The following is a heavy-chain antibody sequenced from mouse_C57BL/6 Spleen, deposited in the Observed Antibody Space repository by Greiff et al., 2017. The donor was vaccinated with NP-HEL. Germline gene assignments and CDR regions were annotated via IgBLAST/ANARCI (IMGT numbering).Heavy chain of an antibody. V-gene: IGHV5-4*01. CDR1: GFTFSSYA. Sequence: EVKLVESGGGLVKPGGSLKLSCAASGFTFSSYAMSWVRQTPEKRLEWVATISDGGSYTYYPDNVKGRFTISRDNAKNNLDLQMSHLKSEDTAMYYCARDSTTVVAGDDWGQGTTLTVSS. CDR3: ARDSTTVVAGDD. D-gene: IGHD1-1*01. J-gene: IGHJ2*01. CDR2: ISDGGSYT.